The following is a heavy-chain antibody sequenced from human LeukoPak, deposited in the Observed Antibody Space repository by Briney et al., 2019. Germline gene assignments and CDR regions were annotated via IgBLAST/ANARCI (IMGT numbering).Heavy chain of an antibody. CDR1: GGTFSSYA. V-gene: IGHV1-69*01. Sequence: GSSVKVSCKASGGTFSSYAISWVRQAPGQGLEWMGGIIPIFGTANYAQKFQGRVTITADESTSTAYMELSSLRSEDTAVYYCARVGSSSWYQYFSSNWFDPWGQGTLVTVSS. CDR2: IIPIFGTA. J-gene: IGHJ5*02. CDR3: ARVGSSSWYQYFSSNWFDP. D-gene: IGHD6-13*01.